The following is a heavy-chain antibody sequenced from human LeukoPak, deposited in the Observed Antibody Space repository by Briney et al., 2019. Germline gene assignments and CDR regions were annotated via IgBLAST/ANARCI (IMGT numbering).Heavy chain of an antibody. CDR1: GGSISSGGYY. CDR2: IYYSGST. D-gene: IGHD3-16*02. Sequence: SETLSLTCTVSGGSISSGGYYWSWLRQHPGKGLEWIGYIYYSGSTYYNPSLQSRVTISVDTSKNQFSLKLSSVTAADTAVYYCARDLSSYLWFDPWAREPWSPSPQ. J-gene: IGHJ5*02. V-gene: IGHV4-31*03. CDR3: ARDLSSYLWFDP.